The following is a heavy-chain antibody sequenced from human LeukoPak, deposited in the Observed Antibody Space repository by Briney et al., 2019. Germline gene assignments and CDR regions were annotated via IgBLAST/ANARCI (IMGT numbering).Heavy chain of an antibody. V-gene: IGHV3-30-3*01. CDR3: ARGDYGDLDDY. CDR2: ISYDGSSK. Sequence: GGSLRLSCAASGFTFSSYAMHWVRQAPGKGLEWVAVISYDGSSKYYADSVKGRFTISRDNSKNTLYLQMNSLRADDTAVYYCARGDYGDLDDYWGQGTLVTVSS. J-gene: IGHJ4*02. CDR1: GFTFSSYA. D-gene: IGHD4-17*01.